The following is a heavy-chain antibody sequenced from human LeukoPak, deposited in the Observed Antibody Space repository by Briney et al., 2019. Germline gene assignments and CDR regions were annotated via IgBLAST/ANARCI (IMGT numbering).Heavy chain of an antibody. D-gene: IGHD1-7*01. CDR2: IIGNTNYR. J-gene: IGHJ4*02. CDR1: GFTFSTYA. CDR3: ARDLGWNYAFDY. Sequence: PGGSLRLSCAASGFTFSTYAIHWVRQAPGKGLEWVSSIIGNTNYRYNEDSVKGRFTISRDNAENSLYLQMNSLRAEDTAVYYCARDLGWNYAFDYWGQGALVTISS. V-gene: IGHV3-21*01.